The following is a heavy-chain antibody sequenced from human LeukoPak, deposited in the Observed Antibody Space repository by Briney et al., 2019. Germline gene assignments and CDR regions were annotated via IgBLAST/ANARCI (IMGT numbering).Heavy chain of an antibody. Sequence: NWVRKPPGKGLEWIGYIYYSGSTYYNPSLKSRVTISVDTSKNQFSLKLSSVTAADTAVYYCARDGGSSWYSDAFDIWGQGTMVTVSS. D-gene: IGHD6-13*01. V-gene: IGHV4-31*02. CDR3: ARDGGSSWYSDAFDI. CDR2: IYYSGST. J-gene: IGHJ3*02.